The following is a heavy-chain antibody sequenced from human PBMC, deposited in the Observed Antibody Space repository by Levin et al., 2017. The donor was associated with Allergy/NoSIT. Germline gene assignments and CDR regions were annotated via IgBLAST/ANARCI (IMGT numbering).Heavy chain of an antibody. CDR2: IKSKTDGGTT. J-gene: IGHJ4*02. CDR3: TTDQTLPYDIGSYYFDY. Sequence: GGSLRLSCAASGFTFSNAWMSWVRQAPGKGLEWVGRIKSKTDGGTTDYAAPVKGRFTISRDDSKNTLYLQMNSLKTEDTAVYYCTTDQTLPYDIGSYYFDYWGQGTLVTVSS. CDR1: GFTFSNAW. V-gene: IGHV3-15*01. D-gene: IGHD3-3*01.